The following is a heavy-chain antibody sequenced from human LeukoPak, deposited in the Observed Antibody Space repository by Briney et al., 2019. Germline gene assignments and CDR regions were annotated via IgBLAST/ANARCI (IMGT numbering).Heavy chain of an antibody. D-gene: IGHD3-22*01. CDR2: INSDGSST. J-gene: IGHJ3*02. CDR3: TTEKDYCDSSSYYRDAFDI. Sequence: GGSLRLSCAASGFTFSSYWMHWVRQAPGKGLVWVSRINSDGSSTRYADSVQGRFTISRDNAKNTLYLQMNSLRAEDTAVDYYTTEKDYCDSSSYYRDAFDIWGQGTKVTASS. V-gene: IGHV3-74*01. CDR1: GFTFSSYW.